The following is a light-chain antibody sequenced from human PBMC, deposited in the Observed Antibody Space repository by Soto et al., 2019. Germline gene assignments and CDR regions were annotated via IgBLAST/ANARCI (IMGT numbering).Light chain of an antibody. CDR3: SSYTTAYTQV. CDR2: EVT. V-gene: IGLV2-14*01. CDR1: SSDVGLYDY. Sequence: QSALTQPASVSGSPGQSITISCTGTSSDVGLYDYVSWYQQHPGKVPKLIISEVTTRPLGVSDRFSGSKSGNTASLTISRHQAEDEAHYYCSSYTTAYTQVFGGGTKLTVL. J-gene: IGLJ3*02.